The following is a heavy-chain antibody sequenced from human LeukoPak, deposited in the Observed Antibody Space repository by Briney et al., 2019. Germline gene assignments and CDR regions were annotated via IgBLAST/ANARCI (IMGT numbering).Heavy chain of an antibody. CDR2: ISHDASDE. V-gene: IGHV3-30*18. Sequence: PGGSLRLSCTASGFSFSGYGMHWVRQAPGKGLEWLAVISHDASDEYYADSVKGRFTISRDNAKNMIYLQMISLRAEDTAVYYCVKALVGQTSGYWGQGTRVTVS. J-gene: IGHJ4*02. CDR1: GFSFSGYG. D-gene: IGHD1-26*01. CDR3: VKALVGQTSGY.